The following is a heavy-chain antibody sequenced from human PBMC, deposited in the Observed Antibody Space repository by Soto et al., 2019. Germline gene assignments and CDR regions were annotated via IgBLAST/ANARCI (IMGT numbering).Heavy chain of an antibody. CDR1: GLSFSNYW. J-gene: IGHJ4*02. D-gene: IGHD6-19*01. CDR2: INQDGTLK. V-gene: IGHV3-7*03. CDR3: ARWQSSGWYLDI. Sequence: EVQLVESGGGVVQPGGSLRLSCAASGLSFSNYWMSWVRQAPGKGLEWVASINQDGTLKYYVDSVKGRFTISRDNAQNSFLLQMIRLRAEDTAVYYCARWQSSGWYLDIWGQGTLLSVSS.